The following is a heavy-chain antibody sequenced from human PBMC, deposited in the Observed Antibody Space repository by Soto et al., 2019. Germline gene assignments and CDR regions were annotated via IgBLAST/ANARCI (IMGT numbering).Heavy chain of an antibody. CDR3: ARPGYSSGLYQAEYIHH. CDR1: GFTFSSYG. D-gene: IGHD6-19*01. J-gene: IGHJ1*01. V-gene: IGHV3-7*01. CDR2: IKQDGSEK. Sequence: PGGSLRLSCAASGFTFSSYGMHWVRQAPGKGLEWVADIKQDGSEKYYVDSVKGRFTISRDNAKNSLYLQLNSLRVEDTAVYYCARPGYSSGLYQAEYIHHWGPGALVTVSS.